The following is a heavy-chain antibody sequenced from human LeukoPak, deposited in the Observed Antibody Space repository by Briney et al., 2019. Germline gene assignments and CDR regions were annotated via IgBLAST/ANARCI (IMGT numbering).Heavy chain of an antibody. J-gene: IGHJ5*02. CDR3: ARENDSGGWFDP. Sequence: PSETLSLTCAVSSGSISSSNWWSWVRQPPGKGLEWIGEIHHSGSTNYNPSLRSRVTISVDKSKNQFSLILSSVTAADTAVYYCARENDSGGWFDPWGQGTLVTVSS. CDR1: SGSISSSNW. V-gene: IGHV4-4*02. CDR2: IHHSGST. D-gene: IGHD1-26*01.